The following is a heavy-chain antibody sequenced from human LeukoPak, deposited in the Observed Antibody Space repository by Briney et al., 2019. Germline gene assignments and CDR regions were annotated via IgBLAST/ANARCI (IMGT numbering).Heavy chain of an antibody. D-gene: IGHD2-2*01. CDR1: GYTLTELS. Sequence: GASVKVSCKVSGYTLTELSMHWVRQAPGKGLEWMGGFDPEDGETIYAQKFQGRVTMTEDTSTDTAYMELSSLRSEDPAVYYCATGSVPAASPDYYYGMDVWGQGTTVTVSS. CDR2: FDPEDGET. CDR3: ATGSVPAASPDYYYGMDV. J-gene: IGHJ6*02. V-gene: IGHV1-24*01.